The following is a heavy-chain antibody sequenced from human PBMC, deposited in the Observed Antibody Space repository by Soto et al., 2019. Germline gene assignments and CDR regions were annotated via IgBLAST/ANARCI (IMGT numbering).Heavy chain of an antibody. D-gene: IGHD4-17*01. CDR3: ARGASGDYGYYFDY. V-gene: IGHV3-48*03. CDR1: GFTFSTYE. CDR2: ISRGVTTI. J-gene: IGHJ4*02. Sequence: GGSLRLSCAASGFTFSTYEMHWVRQAPGKGLEWISYISRGVTTIYYADSVKGRFTISRDSAKNSLYLQMNSLRAEDTAVYYCARGASGDYGYYFDYWGQGTLVTVSS.